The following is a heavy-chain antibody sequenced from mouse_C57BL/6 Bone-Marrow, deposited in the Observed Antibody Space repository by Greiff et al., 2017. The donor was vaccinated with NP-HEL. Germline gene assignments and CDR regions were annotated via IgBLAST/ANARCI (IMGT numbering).Heavy chain of an antibody. D-gene: IGHD2-5*01. CDR2: IYPGSGST. CDR1: GYTFTSYW. CDR3: ARTAYYSNYAMDY. V-gene: IGHV1-55*01. Sequence: QVHVKQSGAELVKPGASVKMSCKASGYTFTSYWITWVKQRPGQGLEWIGDIYPGSGSTNYNEKFKSKATLTVDTSSSTAYMQLSSLTSEDSAVYYCARTAYYSNYAMDYWGQGTSVTVSS. J-gene: IGHJ4*01.